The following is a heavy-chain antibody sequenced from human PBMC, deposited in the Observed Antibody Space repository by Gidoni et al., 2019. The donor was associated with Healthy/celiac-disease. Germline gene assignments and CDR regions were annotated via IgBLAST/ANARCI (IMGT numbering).Heavy chain of an antibody. V-gene: IGHV3-48*01. Sequence: EVQLVESGGGLVQPGGSLRLSCAASGFTFSSYSMNWVRQAPGKGLEWVSYISSSSSTIYYADSVKGRFTISRDNAKNSLYLQMNSLRAEDTAVYYCARGGSGWHMGIDYWGQGTLVTVSS. CDR1: GFTFSSYS. CDR3: ARGGSGWHMGIDY. CDR2: ISSSSSTI. D-gene: IGHD6-19*01. J-gene: IGHJ4*02.